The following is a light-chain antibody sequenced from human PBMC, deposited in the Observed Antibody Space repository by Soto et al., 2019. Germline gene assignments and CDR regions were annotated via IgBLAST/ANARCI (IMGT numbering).Light chain of an antibody. J-gene: IGKJ5*01. CDR2: DAS. CDR3: QVRTNWSIA. CDR1: QSVSSY. Sequence: EIMLTQSPATLSLSPGERATLSCRASQSVSSYLAWYQQKPGQAPRLLIYDASNRATGIPARFSGTGSGTDFTLTINNLEPEDFAVYYCQVRTNWSIAFGRGTRLAIK. V-gene: IGKV3-11*01.